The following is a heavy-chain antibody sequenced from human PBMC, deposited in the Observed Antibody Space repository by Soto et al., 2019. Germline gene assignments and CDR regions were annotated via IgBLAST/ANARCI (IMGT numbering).Heavy chain of an antibody. CDR2: IYQSGST. CDR1: GDSISSSNW. CDR3: ARGSSYFEGSYYYMDV. J-gene: IGHJ6*03. V-gene: IGHV4-4*02. Sequence: QVQLQESGPGLVKPSGTLPLTCAVSGDSISSSNWWSWVRQTPGKGLEWIGEIYQSGSTNYNPSLKSRVTISIDKSKNQCSLKLSSVTAADTAVYYCARGSSYFEGSYYYMDVWGKGTTVTVSS. D-gene: IGHD3-22*01.